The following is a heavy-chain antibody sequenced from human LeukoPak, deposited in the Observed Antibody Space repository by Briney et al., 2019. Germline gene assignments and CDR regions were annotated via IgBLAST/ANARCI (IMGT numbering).Heavy chain of an antibody. Sequence: GGSLRLSCSASGFTFSSYAMHWVRQAPGKGLEYVSAISSNGGSTYYADSVKGRFTISRDNSKNTLYLQMNSLRAEDTAVYYCAKEPDMVRGFYYYYYGMDVWGQGTTVTVSS. CDR2: ISSNGGST. D-gene: IGHD3-10*01. V-gene: IGHV3-64*04. CDR3: AKEPDMVRGFYYYYYGMDV. CDR1: GFTFSSYA. J-gene: IGHJ6*02.